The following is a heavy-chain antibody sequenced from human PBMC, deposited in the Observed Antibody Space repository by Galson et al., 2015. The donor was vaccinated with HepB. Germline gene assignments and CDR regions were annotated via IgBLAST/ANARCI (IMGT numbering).Heavy chain of an antibody. J-gene: IGHJ6*03. V-gene: IGHV3-23*01. Sequence: SLRLSCAASGFTFSSYAMSWVRQAPGKGLEWVSAISGSGGSTYYADSVKGRFTISRDNSKNTLYLQMNSLRAEDTAVYYCAKDLKGGYGSGSSLNYYYMDVWGKGTTVTVSS. CDR2: ISGSGGST. CDR3: AKDLKGGYGSGSSLNYYYMDV. CDR1: GFTFSSYA. D-gene: IGHD3-10*01.